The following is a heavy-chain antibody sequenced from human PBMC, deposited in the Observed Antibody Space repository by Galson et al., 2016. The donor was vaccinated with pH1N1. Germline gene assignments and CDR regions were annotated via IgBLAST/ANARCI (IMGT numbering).Heavy chain of an antibody. J-gene: IGHJ4*02. CDR3: ARELGGKFDY. Sequence: QSGAEVKEPGESLRISCMASGYSFNDYWIGWVRQMPGKGLEWMGIIYPGDSDTRYSPSFPGQVTISADSSTTTAYLQWSSLKASDTAIYYCARELGGKFDYWGQGTLVTVSS. CDR1: GYSFNDYW. V-gene: IGHV5-51*01. D-gene: IGHD7-27*01. CDR2: IYPGDSDT.